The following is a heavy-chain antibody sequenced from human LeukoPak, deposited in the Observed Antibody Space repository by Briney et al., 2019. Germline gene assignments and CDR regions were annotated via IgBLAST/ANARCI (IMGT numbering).Heavy chain of an antibody. D-gene: IGHD6-6*01. J-gene: IGHJ4*02. V-gene: IGHV4-34*01. Sequence: PSETLCLTCAVYGGSFSGYYWSWIRQPPGKGLEWIGEINHSGSTNYNPSLKSRVTISVDTSKNQFSLKLSSVTAADTAVYYCARGPAARPSFDYWGQGTLVTVSS. CDR3: ARGPAARPSFDY. CDR2: INHSGST. CDR1: GGSFSGYY.